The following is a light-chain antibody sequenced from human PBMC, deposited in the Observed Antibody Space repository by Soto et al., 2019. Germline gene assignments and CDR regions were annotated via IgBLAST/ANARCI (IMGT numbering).Light chain of an antibody. CDR3: QRSGSTPLYA. CDR1: QSISSEF. J-gene: IGKJ2*01. Sequence: EVVVTQSPGTLSLSPGERATLSCRASQSISSEFLAWYQNRPGLAPSLLIHVTANRATGIPARFSGSGSGTEFTLTISVLDLEDSAVYYYQRSGSTPLYAFGQGTKLEI. V-gene: IGKV3-20*01. CDR2: VTA.